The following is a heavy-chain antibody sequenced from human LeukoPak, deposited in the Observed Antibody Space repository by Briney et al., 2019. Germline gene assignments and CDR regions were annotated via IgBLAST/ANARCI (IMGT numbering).Heavy chain of an antibody. Sequence: GGSLRLTCAASGFTFSSSYMGWVRQAPGKGLEWVSEISGSGDVTYYPDSVKGRFTISRDNSKGTLYMQMNSLRVEDTAVYYCAKELQRGRTFEYWGQRTQVTVSS. D-gene: IGHD1-1*01. CDR2: ISGSGDVT. J-gene: IGHJ4*02. V-gene: IGHV3-23*01. CDR1: GFTFSSSY. CDR3: AKELQRGRTFEY.